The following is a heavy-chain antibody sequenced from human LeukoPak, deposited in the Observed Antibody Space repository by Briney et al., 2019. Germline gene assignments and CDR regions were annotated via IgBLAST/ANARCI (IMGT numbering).Heavy chain of an antibody. CDR1: GFTFSSYG. J-gene: IGHJ6*02. CDR2: ISYDGSNK. CDR3: AKERDDGSGSYFNYYYYGMDV. D-gene: IGHD3-10*01. V-gene: IGHV3-30*18. Sequence: GGSLRLSCAASGFTFSSYGMHWVRQAPGKGLEWVAVISYDGSNKYYADSVNGRFTISRDNSKNTLYLQMNSLRAEDTAVYYCAKERDDGSGSYFNYYYYGMDVWGQGTTVTVSS.